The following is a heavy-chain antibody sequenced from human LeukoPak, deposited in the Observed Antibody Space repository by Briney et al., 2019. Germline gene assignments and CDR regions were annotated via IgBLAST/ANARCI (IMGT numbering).Heavy chain of an antibody. D-gene: IGHD3-22*01. V-gene: IGHV3-74*01. CDR2: INPDGRTT. J-gene: IGHJ4*02. Sequence: GGSLRLSCAASGFSFNIYWMHWVRQTPGKGLVWVSRINPDGRTTNYAGSVKGRFTISRDNAKNTLYLQMNSLRVEDTATYYCAKVDGSGNSIFDYWGQGTLVPVSS. CDR1: GFSFNIYW. CDR3: AKVDGSGNSIFDY.